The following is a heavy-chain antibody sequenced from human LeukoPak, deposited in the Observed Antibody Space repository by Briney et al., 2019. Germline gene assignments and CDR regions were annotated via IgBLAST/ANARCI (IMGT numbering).Heavy chain of an antibody. CDR1: GGTFSSYA. Sequence: SVKVSCKASGGTFSSYAISWVRQAPGQGLEWMGGIIPIFGTANYAQKFQGRVTITADESTSTAYMELSSLRSEDTAVYYCARDPPNCSSTSCYSRWGQGTLVTVSS. J-gene: IGHJ4*02. CDR3: ARDPPNCSSTSCYSR. CDR2: IIPIFGTA. D-gene: IGHD2-2*01. V-gene: IGHV1-69*13.